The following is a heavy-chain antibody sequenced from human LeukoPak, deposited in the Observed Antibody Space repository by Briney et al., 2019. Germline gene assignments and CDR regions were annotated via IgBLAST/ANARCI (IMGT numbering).Heavy chain of an antibody. V-gene: IGHV4-30-4*08. Sequence: SQTLSLTCTVSGGSISSGDYYWRWIRQPPGKGLEWIGSIYYSGSTYCNPSLKSRVTISVDTSKNQFSLKLSSWTAADTAVYYCAREKERWLQLVDCGQGTLVTVSS. CDR1: GGSISSGDYY. CDR2: IYYSGST. D-gene: IGHD5-24*01. J-gene: IGHJ4*02. CDR3: AREKERWLQLVD.